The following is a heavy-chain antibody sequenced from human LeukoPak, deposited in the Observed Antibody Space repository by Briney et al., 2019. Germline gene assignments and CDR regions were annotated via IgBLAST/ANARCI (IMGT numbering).Heavy chain of an antibody. J-gene: IGHJ5*02. Sequence: ASVKVSCKASGYTFSNYGITWVRQAPGQGLEWMGWINPNSGGTNYAQKFQGRVTMTRDTSISTAYMELSRLRSDDTAVYYCARAHLIAAAGYNWFDPWGQGTLVTVSS. CDR1: GYTFSNYG. CDR3: ARAHLIAAAGYNWFDP. CDR2: INPNSGGT. D-gene: IGHD6-13*01. V-gene: IGHV1-2*02.